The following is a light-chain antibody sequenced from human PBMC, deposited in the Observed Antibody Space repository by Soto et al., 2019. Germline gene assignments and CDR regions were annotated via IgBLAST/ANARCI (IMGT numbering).Light chain of an antibody. J-gene: IGKJ1*01. Sequence: DIHMTQSPSTLSGSLGDGVTITCRAGQTSSSWLAWYQQKTGEEPKLLIYAASTLYGGGISRFSGSGSGTEFILTISSLQPEDFATYYCQQLNSYPQTFGQGTKVDIK. V-gene: IGKV1-5*01. CDR3: QQLNSYPQT. CDR1: QTSSSW. CDR2: AAS.